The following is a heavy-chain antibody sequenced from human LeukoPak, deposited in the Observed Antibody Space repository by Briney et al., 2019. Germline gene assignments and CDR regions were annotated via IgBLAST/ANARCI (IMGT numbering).Heavy chain of an antibody. V-gene: IGHV3-30*04. CDR3: AREGMGYSGYEAAFDY. CDR1: GFTFSSYA. D-gene: IGHD5-12*01. CDR2: ISYDGSNK. Sequence: PGGSLRLSCAASGFTFSSYAMQWVRQAPGKGLEWVAVISYDGSNKYYADSVKGRFTISRDNSKNTLYLQMNSLRAEDTAVYYCAREGMGYSGYEAAFDYWGQGTLVTVSS. J-gene: IGHJ4*02.